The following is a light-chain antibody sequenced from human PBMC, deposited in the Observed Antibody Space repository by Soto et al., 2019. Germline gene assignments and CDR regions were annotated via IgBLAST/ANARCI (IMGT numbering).Light chain of an antibody. CDR1: SSNIGNNF. J-gene: IGLJ3*02. CDR2: SDD. CDR3: STWDASLSGGV. Sequence: QSVLTQPPSASGTPGQKVTISCSGASSNIGNNFVSWYQQVPGTAPKLLIYSDDQRPSGVPDRVSGSKSGTSASLAISGLRSEDEADYYCSTWDASLSGGVFGGGTKVTVL. V-gene: IGLV1-47*02.